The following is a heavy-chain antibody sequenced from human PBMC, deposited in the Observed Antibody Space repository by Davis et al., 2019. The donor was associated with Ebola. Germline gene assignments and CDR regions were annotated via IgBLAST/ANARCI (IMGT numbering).Heavy chain of an antibody. CDR3: ARDTEDCSSTSCTPGGY. V-gene: IGHV3-15*01. CDR2: IKSKTDGGTT. J-gene: IGHJ4*02. D-gene: IGHD2-2*01. Sequence: SWVRQAPGKGLDWFGRIKSKTDGGTTDYAAPVKGRFTISRDDSKNTLYLQMNSLRAEDTAVYYCARDTEDCSSTSCTPGGYWGQGTLVTVSS.